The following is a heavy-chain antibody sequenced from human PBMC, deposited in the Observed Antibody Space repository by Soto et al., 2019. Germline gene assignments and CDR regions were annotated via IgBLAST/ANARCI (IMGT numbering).Heavy chain of an antibody. Sequence: GESLKISCKGSGYSFTSYWFGWVRQMPVKRLEWMGIIYPADSDTRYSPSFQGQDTISADKSISTAYLQWSSLKASDTAMYYCARRASPCNWFDPWGKGTLVTVSS. CDR2: IYPADSDT. V-gene: IGHV5-51*01. J-gene: IGHJ5*02. CDR3: ARRASPCNWFDP. CDR1: GYSFTSYW.